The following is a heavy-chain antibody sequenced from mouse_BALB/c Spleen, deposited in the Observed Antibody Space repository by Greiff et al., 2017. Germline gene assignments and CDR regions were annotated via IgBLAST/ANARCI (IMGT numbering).Heavy chain of an antibody. CDR2: INSNGGST. CDR3: ARHEGLLRYDAPYAMDD. D-gene: IGHD2-14*01. Sequence: EVKLVESGGGLVKLGGSLKLSCAASGFTFSSYYMSWVRQTPEKRLELVAAINSNGGSTYYPDTVKGRFTISRVNAKNTLYLQMSSLKSEDTALYYCARHEGLLRYDAPYAMDDWGQGTSGTVTS. V-gene: IGHV5-6-2*01. J-gene: IGHJ4*01. CDR1: GFTFSSYY.